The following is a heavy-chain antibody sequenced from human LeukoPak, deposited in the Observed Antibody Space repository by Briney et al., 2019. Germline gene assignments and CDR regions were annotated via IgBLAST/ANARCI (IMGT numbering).Heavy chain of an antibody. V-gene: IGHV3-23*01. Sequence: GGSLRLSCAASRFRFSTFPMGWVRQAPGKGLEWVSGISAGGETTIYADSVRGRLTISRDNSKNTLYLQMNSLRAEDTAVYYCAKDSGSGLAFDAFDIWGQGTMVTVSS. J-gene: IGHJ3*02. D-gene: IGHD3-10*01. CDR1: RFRFSTFP. CDR3: AKDSGSGLAFDAFDI. CDR2: ISAGGETT.